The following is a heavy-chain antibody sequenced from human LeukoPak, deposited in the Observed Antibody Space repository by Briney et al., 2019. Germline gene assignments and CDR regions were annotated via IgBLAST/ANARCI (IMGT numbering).Heavy chain of an antibody. CDR2: IYYSGST. D-gene: IGHD5-18*01. CDR1: GGSISSYY. Sequence: SEILSLTCTVSGGSISSYYWSWIRQPPGKGLEWIGYIYYSGSTNYNPSLKSRVTISVDTSKNQFSLKLSSVTAADTAVYYCARVKRYSYGSYFDYWGQGTLVTVSS. V-gene: IGHV4-59*01. CDR3: ARVKRYSYGSYFDY. J-gene: IGHJ4*02.